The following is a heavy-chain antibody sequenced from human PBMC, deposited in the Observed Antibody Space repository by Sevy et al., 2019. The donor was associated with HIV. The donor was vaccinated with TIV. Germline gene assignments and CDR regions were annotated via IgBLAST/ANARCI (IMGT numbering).Heavy chain of an antibody. J-gene: IGHJ2*01. Sequence: GGALRLSCVASGFTFGDHYMDWVRQAPGKGLEWVGRIRNKVKSYTTEYAGSVKGRFIVSRDASKKSLYLQMNSLKTEDTAVYYCAAVGASRGYFDIWGRGTLVTVSS. V-gene: IGHV3-72*01. CDR1: GFTFGDHY. D-gene: IGHD1-26*01. CDR3: AAVGASRGYFDI. CDR2: IRNKVKSYTT.